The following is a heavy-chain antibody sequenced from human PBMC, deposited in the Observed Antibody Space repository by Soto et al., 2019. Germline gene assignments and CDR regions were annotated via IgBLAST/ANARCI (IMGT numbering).Heavy chain of an antibody. CDR3: AKDFVGTWFDP. CDR2: ISGDGGNT. J-gene: IGHJ5*02. CDR1: GLTFSSKW. D-gene: IGHD1-1*01. Sequence: PGGSLRLSCAVSGLTFSSKWMHWVRQAPGKGLVWVSLISGDGGNTNYADSVKGRFTISRDNANNMLYLQMNSLRAEDTAVYYCAKDFVGTWFDPWGQGTLVTVSS. V-gene: IGHV3-74*01.